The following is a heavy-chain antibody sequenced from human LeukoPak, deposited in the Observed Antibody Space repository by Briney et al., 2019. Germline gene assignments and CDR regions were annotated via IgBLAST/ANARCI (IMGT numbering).Heavy chain of an antibody. CDR1: GFTFSSYS. D-gene: IGHD5-18*01. Sequence: GGSLRLSCAASGFTFSSYSMNWVRQAPGKGLEWVSSISSSSYIYYADSVKGRFTISRDNAKNSLYLQMNSLRAEDTAVYYCARGSRLPLYYYYGMDVWGQGTTVTVSS. CDR2: ISSSSYI. CDR3: ARGSRLPLYYYYGMDV. J-gene: IGHJ6*02. V-gene: IGHV3-21*01.